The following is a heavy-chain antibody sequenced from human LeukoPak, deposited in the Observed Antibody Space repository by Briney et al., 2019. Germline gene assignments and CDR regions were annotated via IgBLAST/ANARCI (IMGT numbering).Heavy chain of an antibody. CDR2: TNPNSGGT. CDR3: ARSLIAAADNYYYYYYMDV. D-gene: IGHD6-13*01. CDR1: GYTFTGYY. J-gene: IGHJ6*03. V-gene: IGHV1-2*02. Sequence: ASVKVSCKASGYTFTGYYMHWVRQAPGQGLEWMGWTNPNSGGTNYAQKFQGRVTMTRDTSISTAYMELSRLRSDDTAVYYCARSLIAAADNYYYYYYMDVWGKGTTVTVSS.